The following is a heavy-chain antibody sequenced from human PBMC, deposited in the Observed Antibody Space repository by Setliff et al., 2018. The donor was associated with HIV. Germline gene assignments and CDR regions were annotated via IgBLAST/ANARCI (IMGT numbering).Heavy chain of an antibody. CDR1: GYDFTGYQ. Sequence: ASVKVSCKTSGYDFTGYQIHWVRQAPGQGLEWLGWINPHTGATNYAQNFQGRVIMTREKSISTAYLDLSGLRSDDTAVYYCSKSMKVYYYGLDVWGPGTAVTVSS. D-gene: IGHD2-8*01. CDR3: SKSMKVYYYGLDV. V-gene: IGHV1-2*02. CDR2: INPHTGAT. J-gene: IGHJ6*02.